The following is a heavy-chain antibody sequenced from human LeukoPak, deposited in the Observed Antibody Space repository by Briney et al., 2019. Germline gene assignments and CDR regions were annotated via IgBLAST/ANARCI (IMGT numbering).Heavy chain of an antibody. CDR1: GFTFSSYG. CDR2: IRYDGSNK. D-gene: IGHD6-19*01. Sequence: GGSLRLSCAASGFTFSSYGMHWVRQAPGKGLEWVAFIRYDGSNKYYADSVKGRFTISRDNSKNTLYLQMNGLRAEDTAVYYCARDRRLGDAFDIWGQGTMVTVSS. CDR3: ARDRRLGDAFDI. J-gene: IGHJ3*02. V-gene: IGHV3-30*02.